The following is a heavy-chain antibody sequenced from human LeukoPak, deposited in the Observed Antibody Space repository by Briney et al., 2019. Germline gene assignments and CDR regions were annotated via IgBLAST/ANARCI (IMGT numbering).Heavy chain of an antibody. CDR1: GFTVSSNY. CDR3: AKGIRSSTYFDY. CDR2: ISGSGGST. J-gene: IGHJ4*02. V-gene: IGHV3-23*01. Sequence: EGSLRLSCAASGFTVSSNYMSWVRQAPGKGLEWVSAISGSGGSTYYADSVKGRFTISRDNSKNTLYLQMNSLRAEDTAVYYCAKGIRSSTYFDYWGQGTLVTVSS. D-gene: IGHD1-1*01.